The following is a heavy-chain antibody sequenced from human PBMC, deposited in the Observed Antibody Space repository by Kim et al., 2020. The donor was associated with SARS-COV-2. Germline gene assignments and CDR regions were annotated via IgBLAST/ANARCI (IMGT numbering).Heavy chain of an antibody. V-gene: IGHV1-69*13. CDR3: ARVVTIDPDPYGMDV. CDR1: GGTFSSYA. Sequence: SVKVSCKASGGTFSSYAISWVRQAPGQGLEWMGGIIPIFGTANYAQKFQGRVTITADESTSTAYMELSSLRSEDTAVYYCARVVTIDPDPYGMDVWGQGTTVTVSS. J-gene: IGHJ6*02. CDR2: IIPIFGTA. D-gene: IGHD3-3*01.